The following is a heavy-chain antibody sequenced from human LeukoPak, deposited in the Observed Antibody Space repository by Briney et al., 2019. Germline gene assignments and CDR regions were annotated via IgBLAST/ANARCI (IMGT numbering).Heavy chain of an antibody. V-gene: IGHV3-7*01. CDR1: GFTFSSYW. CDR3: ARNVEVGATDAFDI. Sequence: GGSLRLSCAASGFTFSSYWMSWVRQAPGKGLEWVANIKQDGSEKYYVDSVKGRFTISRDNAKNSLYLQMNSLRAEDTAVYYCARNVEVGATDAFDIWGQGTMVTVSS. D-gene: IGHD1-26*01. CDR2: IKQDGSEK. J-gene: IGHJ3*02.